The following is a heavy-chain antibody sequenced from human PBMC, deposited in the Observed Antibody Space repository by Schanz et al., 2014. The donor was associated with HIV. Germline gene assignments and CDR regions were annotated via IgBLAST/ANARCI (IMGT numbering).Heavy chain of an antibody. CDR3: VRDNHDSTWHEGYYHGMDV. CDR1: GFTFSAYS. J-gene: IGHJ6*02. D-gene: IGHD6-13*01. CDR2: SRRDPSYI. Sequence: EEQLVESGGGLVKPGESLRLACAASGFTFSAYSMKWVRQAPGKGLDWVSYSRRDPSYIYYADAVRGRFTISIDNAKNTRYRQMNSLRAEDTDVDYCVRDNHDSTWHEGYYHGMDVWGQGTTVTVSS. V-gene: IGHV3-21*06.